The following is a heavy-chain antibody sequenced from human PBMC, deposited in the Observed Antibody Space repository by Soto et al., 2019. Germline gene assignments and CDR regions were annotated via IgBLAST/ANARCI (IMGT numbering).Heavy chain of an antibody. Sequence: QVQLQESGPGLVKPSETLSLTCTVSGGSIRSYYWSWIRQPPRKGLEWIGYIYYGGSTNYNPSLKNRVTISVDTSKNQFYLKLNSVTAADTAAYYCAREGGGRFDYWGQGTLVTVSS. CDR2: IYYGGST. J-gene: IGHJ4*02. CDR1: GGSIRSYY. D-gene: IGHD2-15*01. CDR3: AREGGGRFDY. V-gene: IGHV4-59*01.